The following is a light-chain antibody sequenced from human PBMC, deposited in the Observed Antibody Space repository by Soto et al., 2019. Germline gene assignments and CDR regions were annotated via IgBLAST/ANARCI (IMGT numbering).Light chain of an antibody. CDR1: QSVSSN. J-gene: IGKJ5*01. Sequence: DIVLTQSPGTLSLSPGERATLSCRASQSVSSNVAWYQQKPGQAPRLLIYGAYTRAAGVPARFSGSGSGTEFTLTITSLQSEGIALYYCQQYNIWPPITFGQGTRLEIK. CDR2: GAY. V-gene: IGKV3-15*01. CDR3: QQYNIWPPIT.